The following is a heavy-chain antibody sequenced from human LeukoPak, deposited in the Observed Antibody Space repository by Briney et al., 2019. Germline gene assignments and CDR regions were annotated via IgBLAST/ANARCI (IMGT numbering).Heavy chain of an antibody. D-gene: IGHD1-14*01. CDR3: ARQAQDGTDNYFDP. CDR2: IYTSGIT. Sequence: SETLSLTSTVSSGSISGHYWSWIRQSPRRGMEWIGNIYTSGITKYNPSLSRRVTISIDTSKNQFSLKVTSMTAADTAVYYCARQAQDGTDNYFDPWGQGTLVTVSS. CDR1: SGSISGHY. J-gene: IGHJ5*02. V-gene: IGHV4-4*09.